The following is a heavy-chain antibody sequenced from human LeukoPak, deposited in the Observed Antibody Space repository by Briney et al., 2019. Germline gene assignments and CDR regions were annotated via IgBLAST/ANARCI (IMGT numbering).Heavy chain of an antibody. CDR2: MNPNSGNT. CDR3: AATSSGWYYRIDY. Sequence: ASVKVSCKASGYTFTSYDINWVRQATGQGLEWMGWMNPNSGNTGYAQKFQGRVTMTRDTSISTAYMELSRLRSDDTAAYYCAATSSGWYYRIDYWGQGTLVTVSS. J-gene: IGHJ4*02. D-gene: IGHD6-19*01. V-gene: IGHV1-8*01. CDR1: GYTFTSYD.